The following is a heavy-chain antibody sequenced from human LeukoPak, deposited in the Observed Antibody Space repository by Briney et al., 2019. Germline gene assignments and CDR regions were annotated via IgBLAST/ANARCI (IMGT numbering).Heavy chain of an antibody. D-gene: IGHD6-13*01. CDR2: INPNSGGT. J-gene: IGHJ6*03. CDR3: ARVRLSSSSWYYYYYYYYMDV. V-gene: IGHV1-2*02. CDR1: GYTFTGYY. Sequence: ASVKVSCKASGYTFTGYYMHWVRQAPGQGLEWMGWINPNSGGTNYAQKFQGRVTMTRDTSISTAYMELSRLRSDDTAVYYCARVRLSSSSWYYYYYYYYMDVWGKGTTVTVSS.